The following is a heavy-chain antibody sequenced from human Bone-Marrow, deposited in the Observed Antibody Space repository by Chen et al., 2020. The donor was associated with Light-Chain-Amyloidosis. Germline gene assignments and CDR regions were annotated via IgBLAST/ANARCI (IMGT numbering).Heavy chain of an antibody. CDR3: ARVSFERGGPARPPGDS. D-gene: IGHD6-6*01. V-gene: IGHV3-30-3*01. CDR1: GFTFSNYG. Sequence: QVQLVESGGGVVQPGGSLRLSCAASGFTFSNYGMHWVRQTPGKGLEWVAVLSYDGNSKYYADSVKGRFTISRDSSKNTLYLQMNSLRAEDTAVYYCARVSFERGGPARPPGDSWGQGTLVTVSS. J-gene: IGHJ4*02. CDR2: LSYDGNSK.